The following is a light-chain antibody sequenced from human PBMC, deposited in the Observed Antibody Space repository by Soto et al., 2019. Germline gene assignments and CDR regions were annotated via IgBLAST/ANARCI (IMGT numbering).Light chain of an antibody. CDR1: QSVSSN. CDR2: GAS. Sequence: EIVMTQSPATLSVSPGERATLSCRASQSVSSNLAWYQQKPGQAPRLLISGASTRATGIPARCSGSGSGTEFTLTISSLQSEDFAVYYCQQYNNWPPDTFGQGTKLEIK. CDR3: QQYNNWPPDT. V-gene: IGKV3-15*01. J-gene: IGKJ2*01.